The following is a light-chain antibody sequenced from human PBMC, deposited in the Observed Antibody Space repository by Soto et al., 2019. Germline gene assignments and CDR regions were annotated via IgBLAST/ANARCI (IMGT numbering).Light chain of an antibody. Sequence: IQMTQSPSSLSASVGDRVTITCRASRYIRSALSWYQHRPGQAPKVLIYVASTLQSGVPSRFSGSGYGTDFTLTISSLQPEDFATYYCQQLIRFPTKFGQGTKVDIK. CDR1: RYIRSA. J-gene: IGKJ1*01. CDR2: VAS. CDR3: QQLIRFPTK. V-gene: IGKV1-13*02.